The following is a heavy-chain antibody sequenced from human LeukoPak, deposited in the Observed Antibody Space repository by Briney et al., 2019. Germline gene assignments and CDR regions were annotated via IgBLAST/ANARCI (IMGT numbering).Heavy chain of an antibody. Sequence: SETLSLTCTVSGGSISGSYWSWIRQPPGRGLEWIGYIYHSGSPNYNPSLQSRVTISVDTSKNQFSLKLRFVTAADTAVYYCARVESGNYDASDIWGQGTMVTVSS. CDR2: IYHSGSP. V-gene: IGHV4-59*01. J-gene: IGHJ3*02. CDR1: GGSISGSY. CDR3: ARVESGNYDASDI. D-gene: IGHD1-7*01.